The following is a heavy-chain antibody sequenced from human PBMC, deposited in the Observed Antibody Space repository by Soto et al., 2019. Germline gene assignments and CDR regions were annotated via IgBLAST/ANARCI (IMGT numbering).Heavy chain of an antibody. CDR3: VRLLGNSPLDP. V-gene: IGHV6-1*01. Sequence: SQALSLTCAISGDSVSTDRSTWAWIRQSPSRGLEWLGRTYYRSKWYNDYAVSVQGRITTNPDTSNNQFSLQLNSVTPDVTDGYYCVRLLGNSPLDPSCQVTL. D-gene: IGHD1-26*01. CDR2: TYYRSKWYN. CDR1: GDSVSTDRST. J-gene: IGHJ5*02.